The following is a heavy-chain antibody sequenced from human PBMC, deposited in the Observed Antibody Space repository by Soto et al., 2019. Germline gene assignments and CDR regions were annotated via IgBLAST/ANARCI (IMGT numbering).Heavy chain of an antibody. J-gene: IGHJ4*02. V-gene: IGHV3-11*01. Sequence: PGGSLRLSCAASGFTFGDYYMSWIRQAPGKGLEWVAYISTRGSTTHYADSMKGRFTISRDNAKNSLYLQTTSPRAEDTAVYYCARLRRGSNWYLDYWGQGTLVTV. CDR3: ARLRRGSNWYLDY. CDR2: ISTRGSTT. D-gene: IGHD6-13*01. CDR1: GFTFGDYY.